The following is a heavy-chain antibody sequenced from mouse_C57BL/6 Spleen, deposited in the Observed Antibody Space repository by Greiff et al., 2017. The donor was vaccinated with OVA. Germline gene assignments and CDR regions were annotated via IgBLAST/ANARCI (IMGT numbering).Heavy chain of an antibody. CDR2: ITPNNGGT. D-gene: IGHD2-1*01. CDR1: GYTFTDYY. J-gene: IGHJ4*01. Sequence: EVQLQQSGPELVKPGASVEISCKASGYTFTDYYMNWVKQSHGKSLEWIGDITPNNGGTSYNQKFKGKATLTVDKSSSTAYMELRSLTSEDSAVYYCARSRGNYPIYSYWGQGTSVTVSS. CDR3: ARSRGNYPIYSY. V-gene: IGHV1-26*01.